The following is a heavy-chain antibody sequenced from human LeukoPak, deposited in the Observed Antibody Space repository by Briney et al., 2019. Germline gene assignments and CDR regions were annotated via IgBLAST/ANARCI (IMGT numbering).Heavy chain of an antibody. Sequence: ASVKVSCKTSGYRFTGYYMHWVRQAPGQGLEWMGWINPKSGDPIYVQKFQGRVTLTRDTSIDTVYLELSSLKSDDTAVYYCARDPGHDTSNYGGLDFWGQGTLVTVSS. CDR1: GYRFTGYY. J-gene: IGHJ4*02. V-gene: IGHV1-2*02. CDR2: INPKSGDP. D-gene: IGHD4-11*01. CDR3: ARDPGHDTSNYGGLDF.